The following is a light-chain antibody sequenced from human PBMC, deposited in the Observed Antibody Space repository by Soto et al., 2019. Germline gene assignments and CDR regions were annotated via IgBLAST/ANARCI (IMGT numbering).Light chain of an antibody. CDR2: DVS. CDR3: SSYTSSSIVV. CDR1: SSDVGGYNY. V-gene: IGLV2-14*01. J-gene: IGLJ2*01. Sequence: QSVLTQPASVSGSPGQSITISCTGTSSDVGGYNYVSWYQQHPGKAPKLMIYDVSNRPSGVSNRFSGSKSGNTASLTISVLQAEDEADYYCSSYTSSSIVVFGGGTKVTVL.